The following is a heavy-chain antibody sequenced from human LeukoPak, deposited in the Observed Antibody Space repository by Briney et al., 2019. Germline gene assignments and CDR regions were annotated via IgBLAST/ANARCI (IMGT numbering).Heavy chain of an antibody. CDR1: GYTFTGYY. CDR3: ARVNTGTHDY. CDR2: INPNSGGT. V-gene: IGHV1-2*02. Sequence: ASVKVSCKASGYTFTGYYMHWVRQAPGQGLEWMGWINPNSGGTNYAQKFQGRVTMTRDTSTSTVYMELSSLRSEDTAVYYCARVNTGTHDYWGQGTLVTVSS. D-gene: IGHD1-1*01. J-gene: IGHJ4*02.